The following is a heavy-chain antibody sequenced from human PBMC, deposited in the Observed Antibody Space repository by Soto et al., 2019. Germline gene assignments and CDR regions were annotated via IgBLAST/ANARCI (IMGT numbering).Heavy chain of an antibody. D-gene: IGHD3-10*01. J-gene: IGHJ3*02. CDR3: AKDVRYYYGSGSYGDAFDI. Sequence: SLRLSCAASGFTFSSYGMHWVRQAPGKGLEWVAVISYDGSNKYYADSVKGRFTISRDNSKNTLYLQMNSLRAEDTAVYYCAKDVRYYYGSGSYGDAFDIWGQGTMVTVSS. CDR2: ISYDGSNK. CDR1: GFTFSSYG. V-gene: IGHV3-30*18.